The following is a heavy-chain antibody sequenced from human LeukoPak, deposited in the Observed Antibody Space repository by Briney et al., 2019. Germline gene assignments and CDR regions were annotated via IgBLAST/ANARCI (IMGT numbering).Heavy chain of an antibody. CDR2: ISSSSSYI. V-gene: IGHV3-21*01. D-gene: IGHD6-13*01. CDR1: GFTFSSYW. Sequence: PGGSLRLSCAASGFTFSSYWMHWVRQAPGKGPEWVSSISSSSSYIYYADSVKGRFTISRDNAKNSLYLQMNSLRAEDTAVYYCARAGAAALPIKPNWFDPWGQGTLVTVSS. J-gene: IGHJ5*02. CDR3: ARAGAAALPIKPNWFDP.